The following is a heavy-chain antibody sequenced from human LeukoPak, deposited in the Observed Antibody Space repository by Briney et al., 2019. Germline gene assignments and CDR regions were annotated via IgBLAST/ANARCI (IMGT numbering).Heavy chain of an antibody. V-gene: IGHV1-69*04. Sequence: SVKVSCKASGGTFSSYAISWVRQAPGQGLEWMGRIIPIFGIANYAQKFQGRVTITADKSTSTPYMELSSLRSEDTAVYYCARVLGSDLDYWGQGTLVTVSS. D-gene: IGHD1-26*01. CDR2: IIPIFGIA. CDR1: GGTFSSYA. J-gene: IGHJ4*02. CDR3: ARVLGSDLDY.